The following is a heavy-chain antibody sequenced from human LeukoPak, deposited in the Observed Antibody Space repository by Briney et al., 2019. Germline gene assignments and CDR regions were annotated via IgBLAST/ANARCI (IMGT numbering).Heavy chain of an antibody. Sequence: ASVKVSCKASGYTFTSYYMHWVRQAPGQGLEWMGIINPSGGSTSYAQKFQGRVTMTRDTSTSTVYMELSSLRSEDTAVYYCATISGGHESSGYYYYWGQGTLVTVSS. J-gene: IGHJ4*02. D-gene: IGHD3-22*01. CDR1: GYTFTSYY. CDR3: ATISGGHESSGYYYY. CDR2: INPSGGST. V-gene: IGHV1-46*01.